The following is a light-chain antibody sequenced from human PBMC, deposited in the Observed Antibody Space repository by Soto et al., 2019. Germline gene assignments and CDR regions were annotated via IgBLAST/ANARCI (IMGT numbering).Light chain of an antibody. J-gene: IGLJ3*02. Sequence: QTVVTQEPSLTVSPGGTVTLTCASSTGAVTTTFYPNWFQQKPGQAPRSLLYSTNRKHSWTPARFSGSLLGGKAALTLSGVQPEDEADYYCLLYYGGVRVFGGGTKLTVL. CDR1: TGAVTTTFY. CDR2: STN. CDR3: LLYYGGVRV. V-gene: IGLV7-43*01.